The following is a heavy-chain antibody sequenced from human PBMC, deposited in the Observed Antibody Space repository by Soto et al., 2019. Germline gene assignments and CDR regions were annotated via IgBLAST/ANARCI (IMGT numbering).Heavy chain of an antibody. CDR2: IDYTGRS. J-gene: IGHJ4*02. Sequence: QVQLQESGPGLVKPSETLSLTCIVSGGSVSSGSYYWGWIRQPPGKGLEWIGSIDYTGRSSYNPSLKGRVSISVDTAKNQFSLKLSVVIAADTAVYVFATMSSSGYPLGYWGRGTLVTVSS. D-gene: IGHD3-22*01. V-gene: IGHV4-61*01. CDR3: ATMSSSGYPLGY. CDR1: GGSVSSGSYY.